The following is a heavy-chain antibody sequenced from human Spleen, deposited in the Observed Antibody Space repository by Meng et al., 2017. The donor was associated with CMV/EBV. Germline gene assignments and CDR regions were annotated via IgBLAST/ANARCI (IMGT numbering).Heavy chain of an antibody. CDR3: ARGGIRDAFDI. V-gene: IGHV3-30*02. CDR1: GFTFSNYY. Sequence: GGSLRLSCAASGFTFSNYYMSWIRQAPGKGLEWVAFIRFDGINKYYADSVKGRFTISRDNSKNTLYLRMNSLRPEDTAVYYCARGGIRDAFDIWGQGTVVTVSS. D-gene: IGHD3-16*01. CDR2: IRFDGINK. J-gene: IGHJ3*02.